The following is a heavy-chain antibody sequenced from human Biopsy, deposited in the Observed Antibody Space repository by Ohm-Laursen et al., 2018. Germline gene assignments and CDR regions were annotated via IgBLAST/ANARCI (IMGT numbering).Heavy chain of an antibody. D-gene: IGHD5-24*01. CDR2: IYFTGRT. V-gene: IGHV4-59*07. Sequence: SDTLSLICTVSGGPIYSYYWSWIRQPPGKALEWIGYIYFTGRTSYNPSLKSRVTMSVNTSKKQFSLRLSSVTAADTAVYYCASAGYNPDWNFDLWGRGTRVTVSS. J-gene: IGHJ2*01. CDR1: GGPIYSYY. CDR3: ASAGYNPDWNFDL.